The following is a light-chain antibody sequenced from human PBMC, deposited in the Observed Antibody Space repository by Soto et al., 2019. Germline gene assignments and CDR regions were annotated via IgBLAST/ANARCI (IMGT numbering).Light chain of an antibody. J-gene: IGKJ3*01. CDR3: QQRSSWTFT. CDR2: DAS. Sequence: IVMTQSPDTRSLSPGERATLSCRASQSVSSNLAWYQQKPGQAPRLLIYDASTRAPGFPARFSGSVSGTDFTITISSLEKEDGSVYYCQQRSSWTFTFGPGTKVDIK. CDR1: QSVSSN. V-gene: IGKV3D-11*03.